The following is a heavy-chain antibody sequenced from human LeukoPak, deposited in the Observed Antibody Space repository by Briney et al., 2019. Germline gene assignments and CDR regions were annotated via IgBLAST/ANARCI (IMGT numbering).Heavy chain of an antibody. D-gene: IGHD5-18*01. V-gene: IGHV4-39*01. CDR1: GGSLSSNSFY. CDR3: ARQVGYSYGHLDY. CDR2: IYYSGST. J-gene: IGHJ4*02. Sequence: SETLSLTCTVSGGSLSSNSFYWGWIRQPPGKGLEWIASIYYSGSTYYNPSLKSRVTISVDTSKNQFSLKLSSVTAADTAVYYCARQVGYSYGHLDYWGQGTLVTVSS.